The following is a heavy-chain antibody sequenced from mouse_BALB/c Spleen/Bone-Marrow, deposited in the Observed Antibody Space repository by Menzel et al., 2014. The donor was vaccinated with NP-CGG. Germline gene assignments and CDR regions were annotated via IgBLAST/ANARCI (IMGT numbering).Heavy chain of an antibody. V-gene: IGHV1-7*01. Sequence: QVQLKQSGAELAKPGASVKMSCKVSGYTFTSYWMHWVKQRPGQGLEWIGYINPSTGYTEYNQKFKDKATLTADKSSSTAYMQLSSLTSEDSAVYYCARHYRYYFDYWGQGTTLTVSS. J-gene: IGHJ2*01. CDR1: GYTFTSYW. D-gene: IGHD2-14*01. CDR2: INPSTGYT. CDR3: ARHYRYYFDY.